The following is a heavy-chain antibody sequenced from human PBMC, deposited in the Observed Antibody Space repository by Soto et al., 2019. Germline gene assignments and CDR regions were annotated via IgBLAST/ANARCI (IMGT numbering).Heavy chain of an antibody. D-gene: IGHD3-10*01. CDR1: GFTFSSYA. CDR2: ISGSGGST. J-gene: IGHJ6*02. CDR3: AKDRITMVRGVIQTGYYYYGMDV. Sequence: GGSLRLSCAASGFTFSSYAMSWVRQAPGKGLEWVSAISGSGGSTYYADSVKGRFTISRDNSKNTLYLQMNSLRAEDTAVYYCAKDRITMVRGVIQTGYYYYGMDVWGQGTTVTVSS. V-gene: IGHV3-23*01.